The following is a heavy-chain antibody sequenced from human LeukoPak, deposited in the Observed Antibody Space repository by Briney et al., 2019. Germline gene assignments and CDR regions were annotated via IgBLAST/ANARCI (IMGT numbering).Heavy chain of an antibody. CDR2: IIPIFGTA. D-gene: IGHD4-11*01. CDR1: GGTFSSYA. Sequence: ASVRVSCKASGGTFSSYAISWVRQAPGQGLEWMGGIIPIFGTANYAQKFQGRVTITADKSTSTAYMELSSLRSEDAAVYYCARGRYSTDYWGQGTLVTDSS. CDR3: ARGRYSTDY. J-gene: IGHJ4*02. V-gene: IGHV1-69*06.